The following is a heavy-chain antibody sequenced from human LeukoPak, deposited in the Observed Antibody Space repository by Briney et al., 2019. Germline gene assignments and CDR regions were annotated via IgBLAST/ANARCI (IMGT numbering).Heavy chain of an antibody. J-gene: IGHJ4*02. CDR2: ITGGGGGT. D-gene: IGHD3-9*01. CDR3: AKGPGASQRYHFDY. Sequence: GGSLGLSCVASGLTLSSYAMGWVRQAPGKGLEWVSSITGGGGGTYYADSVKGRFTVSRDNSKSTLYLQMDSLRAEDTAVYFCAKGPGASQRYHFDYWGQGTLVTVSS. V-gene: IGHV3-23*01. CDR1: GLTLSSYA.